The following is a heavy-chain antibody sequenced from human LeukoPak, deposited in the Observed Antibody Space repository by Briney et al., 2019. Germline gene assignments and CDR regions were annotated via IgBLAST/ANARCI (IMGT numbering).Heavy chain of an antibody. D-gene: IGHD1-26*01. V-gene: IGHV1-2*02. J-gene: IGHJ4*02. CDR3: AKEWELLRKYLYP. Sequence: ASVTVSFQSSVYTFTHYYLHWVRQAPGRGLDWMGWINPNSGGTPYVHNFKGRVPATWATSISTAYMELSRLRSDDPAVYYCAKEWELLRKYLYPGAQGTRVTVS. CDR1: VYTFTHYY. CDR2: INPNSGGT.